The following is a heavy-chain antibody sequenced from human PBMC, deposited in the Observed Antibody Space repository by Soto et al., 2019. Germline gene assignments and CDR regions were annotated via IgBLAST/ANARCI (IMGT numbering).Heavy chain of an antibody. CDR2: IYYSGST. CDR3: ARDRDWGSSWSTFDY. J-gene: IGHJ4*02. D-gene: IGHD6-13*01. CDR1: GGSVSSGSYY. V-gene: IGHV4-61*01. Sequence: SETLSLTCTVSGGSVSSGSYYWSWIRQPPGKGLEWIGYIYYSGSTNYNPSLKSRVTISVDTSKNQFSLKLSSVTAADTAVYYCARDRDWGSSWSTFDYWGQGTLVTVSS.